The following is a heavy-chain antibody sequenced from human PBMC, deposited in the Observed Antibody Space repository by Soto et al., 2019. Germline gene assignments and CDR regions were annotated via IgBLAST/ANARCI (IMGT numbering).Heavy chain of an antibody. CDR1: GGSISSGGYY. CDR3: AAQNYYDSSGPDDAFDI. J-gene: IGHJ3*02. CDR2: IYYSGST. V-gene: IGHV4-31*03. Sequence: SETLSLTCTVSGGSISSGGYYWSWIRQHPGKGLEWIGYIYYSGSTYYNPSLKSRVTISVDTSKNQFSLKLSSVTAADTAVYYCAAQNYYDSSGPDDAFDIWGQGTMVTVSS. D-gene: IGHD3-22*01.